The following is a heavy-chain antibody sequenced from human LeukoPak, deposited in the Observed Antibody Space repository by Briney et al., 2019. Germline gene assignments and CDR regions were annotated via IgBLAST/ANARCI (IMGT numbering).Heavy chain of an antibody. Sequence: GGSLRLSCAASGFTFSSYWMSWVRQAPGKGLEWVANIKQDGSEKYYVDSVKGRFTISRDNAKNSLYLQMNSLRAEDTAVYYCARARGSYSRYYFDYWGQGTLVTVSS. D-gene: IGHD1-26*01. V-gene: IGHV3-7*01. CDR2: IKQDGSEK. CDR1: GFTFSSYW. CDR3: ARARGSYSRYYFDY. J-gene: IGHJ4*02.